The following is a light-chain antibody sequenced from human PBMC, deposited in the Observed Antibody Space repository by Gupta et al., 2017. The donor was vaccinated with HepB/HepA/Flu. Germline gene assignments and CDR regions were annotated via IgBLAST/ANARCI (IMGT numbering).Light chain of an antibody. J-gene: IGKJ4*01. CDR1: QSVSSH. V-gene: IGKV3-11*01. CDR2: DAS. CDR3: QQRINWPLT. Sequence: ETVLTQSPATLSLSPGESATLSCRASQSVSSHLAWYQQRPSQAPRLLIYDASNTATGIPARFSGSGSGTEFTLTISSLEPEDFAVYYCQQRINWPLTFGGGTKVEIK.